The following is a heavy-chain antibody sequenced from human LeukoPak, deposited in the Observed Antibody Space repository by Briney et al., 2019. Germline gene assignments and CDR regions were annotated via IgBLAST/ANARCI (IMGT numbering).Heavy chain of an antibody. Sequence: SETLSLTCAVYGGSFSGYYWSWIRQPPGKGLEWIGEINHSGSTNYNPSLKSRVTISVDTSENQFSLKLSSVTAADTAVYYCARTTYSSSWYGMDVWGQGTTVTVSS. CDR1: GGSFSGYY. CDR3: ARTTYSSSWYGMDV. CDR2: INHSGST. V-gene: IGHV4-34*01. J-gene: IGHJ6*02. D-gene: IGHD6-13*01.